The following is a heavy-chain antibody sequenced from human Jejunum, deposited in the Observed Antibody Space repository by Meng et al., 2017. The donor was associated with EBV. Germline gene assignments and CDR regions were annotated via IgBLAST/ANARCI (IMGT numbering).Heavy chain of an antibody. D-gene: IGHD1-1*01. CDR2: TYYRSKWYN. J-gene: IGHJ4*02. CDR1: GDSSSSNSAA. Sequence: LQHAEPVRVKTSHTLSLNWAILGDSSSSNSAAWHWIRQCPSRGLEWLGRTYYRSKWYNDYAQSVKSRLTINPDSSKNQFSLQLNSVTPEDTAVYFCARETTGGYYFDYWGQGTLVTVSS. CDR3: ARETTGGYYFDY. V-gene: IGHV6-1*01.